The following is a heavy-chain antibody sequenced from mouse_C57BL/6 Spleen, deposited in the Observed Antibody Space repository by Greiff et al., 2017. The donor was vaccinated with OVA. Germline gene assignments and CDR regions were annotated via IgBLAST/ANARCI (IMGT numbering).Heavy chain of an antibody. CDR2: IYPGGGYT. Sequence: QVQLQQSGAELVRPGTSVTMSCTASGYTFTNYWIGWAKQRPGHGLEWIGDIYPGGGYTNYNEKFKGKATLTADKSSSTAYMQFSSLTSEDSAIYYCARGGPYYFDYWGQGTTLTVSS. V-gene: IGHV1-63*01. CDR1: GYTFTNYW. CDR3: ARGGPYYFDY. J-gene: IGHJ2*01.